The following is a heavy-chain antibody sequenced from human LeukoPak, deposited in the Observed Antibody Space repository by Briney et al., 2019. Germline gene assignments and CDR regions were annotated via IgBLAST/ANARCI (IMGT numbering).Heavy chain of an antibody. Sequence: GASVKVSCKASGYTFTGYYMHWVRQAPGQGLEWMGWINPNSGGTNYAQRFQGRVTMTRDTSISTAYMELSRLRSDDTAVYYCARDARGYYYDSSGYWYFDYWGQGTLVTVSS. D-gene: IGHD3-22*01. V-gene: IGHV1-2*02. CDR1: GYTFTGYY. CDR2: INPNSGGT. CDR3: ARDARGYYYDSSGYWYFDY. J-gene: IGHJ4*02.